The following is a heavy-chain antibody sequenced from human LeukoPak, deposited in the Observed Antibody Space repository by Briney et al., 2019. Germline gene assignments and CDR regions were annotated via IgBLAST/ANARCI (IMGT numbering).Heavy chain of an antibody. CDR3: ARGEPHIVVVTATTSFDY. Sequence: PWETLSLTRAVSGVSFSGYDWSWIRQPPGKGLEWIGEINHSGSTNYNPSLTSRVTISVDTSKNQFSLKLSSVTAADTAVYYCARGEPHIVVVTATTSFDYWGQGTLVTVSS. CDR2: INHSGST. D-gene: IGHD2-21*02. J-gene: IGHJ4*02. V-gene: IGHV4-34*01. CDR1: GVSFSGYD.